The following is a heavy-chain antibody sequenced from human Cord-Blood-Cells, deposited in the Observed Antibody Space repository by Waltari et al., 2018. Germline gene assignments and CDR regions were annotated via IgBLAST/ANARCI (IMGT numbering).Heavy chain of an antibody. CDR1: GSTFSSYA. Sequence: EVQLVESGGGLVQPGGSLRLSCAASGSTFSSYAMSWVRQAPGQGLEWVSAISGSGGSTYYADSVKGRFTISRDNSKNTLYLQMNSLRAEDTAVYYCAKAPDYDFWSGYYTWFDPWGQGTLVTVSS. CDR2: ISGSGGST. J-gene: IGHJ5*02. D-gene: IGHD3-3*01. CDR3: AKAPDYDFWSGYYTWFDP. V-gene: IGHV3-23*04.